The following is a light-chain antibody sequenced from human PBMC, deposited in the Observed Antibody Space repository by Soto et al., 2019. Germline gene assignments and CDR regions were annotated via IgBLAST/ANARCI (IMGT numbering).Light chain of an antibody. V-gene: IGKV1-27*01. Sequence: DIQMTQSPSSLSASVGDRVTITCRASQGISNYLAWYQQKPGKVPKLLIYAAYTLQSGVPSRFSGSGSGTDFTLNISSLQPEDVATYYCQKYNSAPRTFGQGNKVEIK. CDR3: QKYNSAPRT. J-gene: IGKJ1*01. CDR2: AAY. CDR1: QGISNY.